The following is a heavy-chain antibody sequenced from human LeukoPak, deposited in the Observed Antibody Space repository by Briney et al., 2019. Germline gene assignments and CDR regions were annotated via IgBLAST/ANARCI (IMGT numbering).Heavy chain of an antibody. Sequence: GGSLRLSCAASGFTFSSYAMSWVRQVPGKGLEWVSGISGSGGSTDYTDSVKGRFTISRDNSKNTLYLQMNSLRAEDTAVYYCARARGGYSYGSYFDYWGQGTLVTVSS. CDR1: GFTFSSYA. CDR3: ARARGGYSYGSYFDY. CDR2: ISGSGGST. V-gene: IGHV3-23*01. D-gene: IGHD5-18*01. J-gene: IGHJ4*02.